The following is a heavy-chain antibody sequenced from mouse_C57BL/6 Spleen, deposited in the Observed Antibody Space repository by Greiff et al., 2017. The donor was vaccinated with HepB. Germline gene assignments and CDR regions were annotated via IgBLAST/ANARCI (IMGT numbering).Heavy chain of an antibody. J-gene: IGHJ4*01. D-gene: IGHD1-1*02. Sequence: EVQRVESGGDLVKPGGSLKLSCAASGFTFSSYGMSWVRQTPDKRLEWVATISSGGSYTYYPDSVKGRFTISRDNAKNTLYLQMSSLKSEDTAMYYCARQVGTIYAMDYWGQGTSVTVSS. CDR2: ISSGGSYT. V-gene: IGHV5-6*01. CDR3: ARQVGTIYAMDY. CDR1: GFTFSSYG.